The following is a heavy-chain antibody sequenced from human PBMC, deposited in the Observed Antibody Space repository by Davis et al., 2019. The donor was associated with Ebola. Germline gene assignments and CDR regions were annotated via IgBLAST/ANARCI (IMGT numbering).Heavy chain of an antibody. CDR1: GGSVSSGSYY. Sequence: PSETLSLTCTVSGGSVSSGSYYWSWIRQPPGKGLEWIGYIYYSGSTNYNPSLKSRVTISVDTSKNQFSLKLSSVTAADTAVYYCARGYCSSTSCYQNWFDPWGQGTLVTVSS. CDR2: IYYSGST. V-gene: IGHV4-61*01. CDR3: ARGYCSSTSCYQNWFDP. D-gene: IGHD2-2*01. J-gene: IGHJ5*02.